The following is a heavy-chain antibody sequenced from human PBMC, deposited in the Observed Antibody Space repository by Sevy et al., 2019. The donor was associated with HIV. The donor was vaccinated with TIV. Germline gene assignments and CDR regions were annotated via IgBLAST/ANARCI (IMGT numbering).Heavy chain of an antibody. CDR3: ARARSGFWRGYGYYYYGMDV. J-gene: IGHJ6*02. CDR2: ISSSGSTI. CDR1: GFTFSDYY. D-gene: IGHD3-3*01. V-gene: IGHV3-11*04. Sequence: GGSLRLSCAASGFTFSDYYMSWIRQAPGKGLEWVSYISSSGSTIYYADSVKGRFTISRDNAKNSLYLQMNSLRAEDTAVYYCARARSGFWRGYGYYYYGMDVWGQGTTVAVSS.